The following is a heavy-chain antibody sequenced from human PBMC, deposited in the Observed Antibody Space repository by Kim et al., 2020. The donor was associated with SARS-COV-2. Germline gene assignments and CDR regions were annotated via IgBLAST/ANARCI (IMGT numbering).Heavy chain of an antibody. Sequence: GGSLRLSCAASGFTVSSNYMSWVRQAPGKGLEWVSVIYSGGSTYYPDSVKGRFTISRDNSKNTLYLQMNSLRAEDTAVYYCARGRSSSSPFFDYWGQGTLVTVSS. CDR3: ARGRSSSSPFFDY. CDR2: IYSGGST. J-gene: IGHJ4*02. V-gene: IGHV3-66*01. CDR1: GFTVSSNY. D-gene: IGHD6-6*01.